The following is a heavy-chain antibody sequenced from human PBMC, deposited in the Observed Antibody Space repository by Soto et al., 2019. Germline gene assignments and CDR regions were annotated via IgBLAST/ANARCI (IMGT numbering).Heavy chain of an antibody. CDR3: ARIRRCLAEDMVDL. V-gene: IGHV4-34*01. Sequence: PSETLSLTCGVSGGSFSGYYWSWIRQPPGKGLEWIGEVNDSGNSNYNPSLKRRVVISVDTPKNEFSLNLNTVTAADTGVYYGARIRRCLAEDMVDLWGQGALVTVSS. D-gene: IGHD3-10*01. CDR2: VNDSGNS. CDR1: GGSFSGYY. J-gene: IGHJ5*02.